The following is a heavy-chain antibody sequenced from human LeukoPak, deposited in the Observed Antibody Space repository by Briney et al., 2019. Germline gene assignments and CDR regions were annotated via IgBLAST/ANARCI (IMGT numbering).Heavy chain of an antibody. V-gene: IGHV1-18*01. D-gene: IGHD3-22*01. CDR3: ARGTTSYYYDSNGYYYFDY. J-gene: IGHJ4*02. CDR1: GSTFTCYG. Sequence: GASVKVSCKASGSTFTCYGISWVRQGPGQGLGRKGWISAYNGNTNYEQKLQGRVTMTTDTFTSPAYMELRSLRSDDTAVYYCARGTTSYYYDSNGYYYFDYWGQGTLVTVSS. CDR2: ISAYNGNT.